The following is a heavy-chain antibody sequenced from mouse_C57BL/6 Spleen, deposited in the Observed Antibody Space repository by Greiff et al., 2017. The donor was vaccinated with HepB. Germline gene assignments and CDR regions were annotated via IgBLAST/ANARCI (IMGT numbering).Heavy chain of an antibody. Sequence: EVQVVESGGGLVKPGGSLKLSCAASGFTFSDYGMHWVRQAPEKGLEWVAYISSGSSTIYYADTVKGRFTISRDNAKNTLFLQMTSLRSEDTAMYYCAGGSNHFAYWGQGTLVTVSA. CDR1: GFTFSDYG. J-gene: IGHJ3*01. V-gene: IGHV5-17*01. CDR2: ISSGSSTI. CDR3: AGGSNHFAY. D-gene: IGHD2-5*01.